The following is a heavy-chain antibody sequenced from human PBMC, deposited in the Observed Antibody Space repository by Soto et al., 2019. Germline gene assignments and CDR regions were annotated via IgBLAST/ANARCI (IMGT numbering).Heavy chain of an antibody. CDR1: GGTFSSYT. J-gene: IGHJ6*03. CDR2: IIPILGIA. V-gene: IGHV1-69*02. CDR3: ASSVATIQDYYYYYMDV. D-gene: IGHD5-12*01. Sequence: SVKVSCKASGGTFSSYTISWVRQAPGQGLEWMGRIIPILGIANYAQKFQGRVTITADKSTSTAYMELSSLRSEDTAVYYCASSVATIQDYYYYYMDVWGKGTTVTVSS.